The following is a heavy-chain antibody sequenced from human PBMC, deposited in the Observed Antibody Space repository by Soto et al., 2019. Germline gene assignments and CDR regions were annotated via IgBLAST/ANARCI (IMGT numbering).Heavy chain of an antibody. CDR2: INTGNGNT. J-gene: IGHJ5*02. CDR3: ARNVDYFDP. V-gene: IGHV1-3*04. Sequence: QVQLVQSGAEVKKPGASVKVSCKASGYTFTRYAMHWVRQAPGQGLEWMGWINTGNGNTHYSQKFQGRVTFTRDASATTAYMELSSLTSEDTAAYYCARNVDYFDPWGQGTLVTVSS. D-gene: IGHD4-17*01. CDR1: GYTFTRYA.